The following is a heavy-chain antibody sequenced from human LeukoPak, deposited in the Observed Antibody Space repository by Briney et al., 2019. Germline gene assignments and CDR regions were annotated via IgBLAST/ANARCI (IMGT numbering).Heavy chain of an antibody. CDR3: ANLPY. V-gene: IGHV3-9*01. CDR1: GFTFEDYA. J-gene: IGHJ4*02. Sequence: GGSLRLSCTTSGFTFEDYAMHWVRQAPGKGLEWVSGISWNGNDIGYAASVKGRLTISRDNAKNSLYLELSSLRIEDTALYYCANLPYWGQGTLVTVSS. CDR2: ISWNGNDI.